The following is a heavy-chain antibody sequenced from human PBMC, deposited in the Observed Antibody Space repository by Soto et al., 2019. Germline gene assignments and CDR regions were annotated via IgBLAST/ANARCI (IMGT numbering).Heavy chain of an antibody. CDR1: GGCISSYY. CDR3: ARDYPYSSGWYYYYYGMDV. Sequence: SETLSLTCTVSGGCISSYYWSWIRQPPGKGLEWIGYIYYSGSTNYNPSLKSRVTISVDTSKNQFSLKLSSVTAADTAVYYCARDYPYSSGWYYYYYGMDVWGQGTTVTVSS. CDR2: IYYSGST. D-gene: IGHD6-19*01. V-gene: IGHV4-59*01. J-gene: IGHJ6*02.